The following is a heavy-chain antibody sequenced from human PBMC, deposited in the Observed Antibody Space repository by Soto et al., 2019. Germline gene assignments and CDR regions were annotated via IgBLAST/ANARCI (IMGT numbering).Heavy chain of an antibody. V-gene: IGHV1-46*01. CDR3: ARDLAAADY. J-gene: IGHJ4*02. Sequence: XXVKVSCKASGYIFINYYIHWVRQAPGHGLEWIXIINPXGGSPNYAQKXXGRVTMAXXKSTSTVYLDLSSLRSDDTAVYYCARDLAAADYWGQGTLVTVSS. D-gene: IGHD6-13*01. CDR1: GYIFINYY. CDR2: INPXGGSP.